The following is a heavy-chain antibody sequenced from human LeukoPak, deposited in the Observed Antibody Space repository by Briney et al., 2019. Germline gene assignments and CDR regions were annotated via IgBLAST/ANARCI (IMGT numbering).Heavy chain of an antibody. V-gene: IGHV4-59*08. J-gene: IGHJ4*02. Sequence: PSETLSLTCTVSGGSISDYYWSWIRQPPGKGLEWIGYISDSGSTHYNPSLESRVIISVDRSNNRISLKLSSVTAADTAVYHCARHVRRPGTVFDNWGQGALVTVSS. CDR2: ISDSGST. CDR1: GGSISDYY. CDR3: ARHVRRPGTVFDN.